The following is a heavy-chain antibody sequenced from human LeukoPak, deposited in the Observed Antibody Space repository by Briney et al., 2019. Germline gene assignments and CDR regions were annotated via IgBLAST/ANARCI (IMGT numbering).Heavy chain of an antibody. J-gene: IGHJ4*02. Sequence: GGSLRLSCAASGFTFSSYAMSWVRQAPGKGLEWVSAITSSGGSSYSADSVKGRFTISRDNSKNTLYLQMNSLRAEDTAVYYCAKDRRLTGGGDYWGQGTLVTVSS. CDR2: ITSSGGSS. CDR1: GFTFSSYA. CDR3: AKDRRLTGGGDY. D-gene: IGHD1-26*01. V-gene: IGHV3-23*01.